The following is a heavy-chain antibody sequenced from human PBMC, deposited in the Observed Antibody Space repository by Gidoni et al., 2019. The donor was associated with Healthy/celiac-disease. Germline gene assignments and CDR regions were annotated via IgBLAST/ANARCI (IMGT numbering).Heavy chain of an antibody. CDR3: ARQEYCSGGSCYRFDP. V-gene: IGHV1-2*04. Sequence: QVQLVQSGAEVKKLGASVKVSCKASGYTFTGDYMHWVRQAPGQGLEWMGWINPNSGGTNYAQKFQGWVTMTRDTSISTAYMELSRLRSDDTAVYYCARQEYCSGGSCYRFDPWGQGTLVTVSS. CDR2: INPNSGGT. J-gene: IGHJ5*02. D-gene: IGHD2-15*01. CDR1: GYTFTGDY.